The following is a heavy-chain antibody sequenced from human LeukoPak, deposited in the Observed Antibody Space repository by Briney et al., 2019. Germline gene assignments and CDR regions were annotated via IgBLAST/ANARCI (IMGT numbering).Heavy chain of an antibody. CDR2: INSDGSGT. J-gene: IGHJ4*02. Sequence: TGGSLRLSISASGFTFSSSWMHWVRQAPGKGLVWVSRINSDGSGTRYAGSVKGRFTISRDNAKNTLYLQMDTLRAEDTAVYYCARDSGTTDFDYWGQGTLVTVSS. CDR1: GFTFSSSW. CDR3: ARDSGTTDFDY. D-gene: IGHD2/OR15-2a*01. V-gene: IGHV3-74*01.